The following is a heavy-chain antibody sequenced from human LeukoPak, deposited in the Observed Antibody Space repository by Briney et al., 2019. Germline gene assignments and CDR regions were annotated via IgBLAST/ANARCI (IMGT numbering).Heavy chain of an antibody. Sequence: SETLSLTCTVSGGSISSSSYYWGWIRQPPGKGLEWIGNIFYAGSTYYNPSLKSRVTISVDTSKNQFSLKLSSVTATDTAVYYCARGYTSGWVTSLDYWGQGTLVTVSS. CDR2: IFYAGST. J-gene: IGHJ4*02. CDR3: ARGYTSGWVTSLDY. D-gene: IGHD6-19*01. V-gene: IGHV4-39*01. CDR1: GGSISSSSYY.